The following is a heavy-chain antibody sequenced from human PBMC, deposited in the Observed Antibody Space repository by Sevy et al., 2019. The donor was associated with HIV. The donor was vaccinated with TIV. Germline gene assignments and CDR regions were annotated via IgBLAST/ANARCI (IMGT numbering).Heavy chain of an antibody. CDR3: AGDLPPSATTVSHFDY. J-gene: IGHJ4*02. CDR2: ITNSGSSV. Sequence: GGSLRLSCAASGFIFSSYEMNWVRQAPGKGLEWVSYITNSGSSVYYSDSVRGRFTISRDKAKNSLFLQMNSLRAEDTALYYRAGDLPPSATTVSHFDYWGRGTLVTVSS. V-gene: IGHV3-48*03. D-gene: IGHD4-17*01. CDR1: GFIFSSYE.